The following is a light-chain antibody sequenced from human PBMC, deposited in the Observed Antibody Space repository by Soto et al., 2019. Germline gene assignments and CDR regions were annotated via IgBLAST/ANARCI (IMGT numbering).Light chain of an antibody. CDR3: SSYTSSTTLV. J-gene: IGLJ3*02. V-gene: IGLV2-14*01. Sequence: QSALTQPASVSGSPGQSITISCTGTSTDIGGYSYVPWYQQHPGKAPKLIIYEVYNRPSGVSNRFSGSKSGSTASLTISGLQAEDEAEYYCSSYTSSTTLVFGGGTKLTVL. CDR1: STDIGGYSY. CDR2: EVY.